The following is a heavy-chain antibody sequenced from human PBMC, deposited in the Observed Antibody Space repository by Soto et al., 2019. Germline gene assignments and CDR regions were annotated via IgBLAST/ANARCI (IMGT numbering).Heavy chain of an antibody. V-gene: IGHV2-5*02. D-gene: IGHD3-10*01. Sequence: QITLKESGPPLVKPTQTLTLTCTFSGFSLSTSGVGVGWIRQPPGKALEWLAVIYWDDDKRSSSSLKSRLTITKDTSKNPVVLTMTNMDPVDTATYYCAHHPYHGLAPYSFDYWGQGILVTVSS. CDR1: GFSLSTSGVG. J-gene: IGHJ4*02. CDR3: AHHPYHGLAPYSFDY. CDR2: IYWDDDK.